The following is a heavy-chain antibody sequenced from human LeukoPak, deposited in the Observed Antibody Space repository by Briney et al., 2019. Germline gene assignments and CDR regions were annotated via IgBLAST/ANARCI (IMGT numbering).Heavy chain of an antibody. CDR1: GGTFISYA. D-gene: IGHD3-10*01. Sequence: SVKVSCKASGGTFISYAISWVRQAPGQGLEWMGGIIPIFGTANYAQKFQGRVTITADESTSTAYMELSSLRSEDTAVYYCARDRGGTGDFDYWGQGTLVSVSS. CDR3: ARDRGGTGDFDY. V-gene: IGHV1-69*13. CDR2: IIPIFGTA. J-gene: IGHJ4*02.